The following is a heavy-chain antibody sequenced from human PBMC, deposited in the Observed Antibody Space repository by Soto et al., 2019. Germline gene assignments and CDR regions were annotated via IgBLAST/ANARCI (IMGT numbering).Heavy chain of an antibody. CDR3: ARVSIRYCSSTSCYPGY. V-gene: IGHV1-3*01. D-gene: IGHD2-2*01. CDR1: GYTFTSYG. CDR2: INAANGDT. J-gene: IGHJ4*02. Sequence: ASVKVSCKASGYTFTSYGIHWVRQAPGQRLEWMGWINAANGDTKYSPKFQGRVTITRDTSASTAYMELSRLRSDDTAVYYCARVSIRYCSSTSCYPGYWGQGTLVTVSS.